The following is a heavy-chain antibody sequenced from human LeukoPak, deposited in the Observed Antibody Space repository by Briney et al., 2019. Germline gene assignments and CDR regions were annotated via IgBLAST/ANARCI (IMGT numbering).Heavy chain of an antibody. CDR1: GFTFSSYW. D-gene: IGHD3-3*01. CDR3: ARDLSWSLSGYDY. V-gene: IGHV3-7*01. J-gene: IGHJ4*02. Sequence: GGSLRLSCAASGFTFSSYWMTWVRQAPGKGLEWAANIKQDASEKFYVDSVKGRFTISRDNAKNSLYLQMNSLRAEDTAVYYCARDLSWSLSGYDYWGQGTLATVSS. CDR2: IKQDASEK.